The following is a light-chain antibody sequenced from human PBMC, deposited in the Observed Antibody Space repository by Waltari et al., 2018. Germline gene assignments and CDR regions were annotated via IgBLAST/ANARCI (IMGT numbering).Light chain of an antibody. Sequence: PGTLSLSPGERATLSCRASQSISKYLAWYQQKPGQAPRLLIYHASSRAAGIPDRFSGSGSGTDFSLSISRLEPEDFAVYYCQHYESLPVTFGQGTKGEIK. CDR2: HAS. CDR3: QHYESLPVT. CDR1: QSISKY. V-gene: IGKV3-20*01. J-gene: IGKJ1*01.